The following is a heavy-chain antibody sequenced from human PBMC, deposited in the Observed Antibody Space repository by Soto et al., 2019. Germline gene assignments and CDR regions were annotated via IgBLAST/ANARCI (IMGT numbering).Heavy chain of an antibody. CDR2: IYYSGHT. CDR3: AMSLWFGNTPNWFDP. Sequence: PSETLSLTCNVSGGSISSSSYYWCWILHPPGKGLEWIASIYYSGHTYYNPSLKSRVTISVDTSKNQFSLKLSSVTAADTAVYYCAMSLWFGNTPNWFDPWGQGTLVTVSS. CDR1: GGSISSSSYY. V-gene: IGHV4-39*01. D-gene: IGHD3-10*01. J-gene: IGHJ5*02.